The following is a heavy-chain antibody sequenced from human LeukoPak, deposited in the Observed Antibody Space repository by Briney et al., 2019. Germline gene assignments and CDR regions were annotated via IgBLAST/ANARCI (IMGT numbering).Heavy chain of an antibody. V-gene: IGHV3-7*01. CDR1: GFTFSNYW. Sequence: GGSLRLSCAASGFTFSNYWMSWVRQAPGKGLEWLANINQDGSEMYYVDFVKGRFTISRDNGKISLYLQINSLRADDTAVYYCARAPERGGHSSSPDYWGQGTLVTVSS. CDR3: ARAPERGGHSSSPDY. J-gene: IGHJ4*02. D-gene: IGHD6-6*01. CDR2: INQDGSEM.